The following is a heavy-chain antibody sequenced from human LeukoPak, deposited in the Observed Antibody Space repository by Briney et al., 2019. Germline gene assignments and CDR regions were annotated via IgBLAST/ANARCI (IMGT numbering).Heavy chain of an antibody. Sequence: SETLTLTCTVSGGSISSSSYYWGWIRQPPGKGLEWIGNIYYSGSTYYNPSLKSRVTISVDTSKNQFSLKLSSVTAADTAVYYCARYYTGFDYWGQGTLVTVSS. CDR3: ARYYTGFDY. D-gene: IGHD3-3*01. J-gene: IGHJ4*02. V-gene: IGHV4-39*07. CDR2: IYYSGST. CDR1: GGSISSSSYY.